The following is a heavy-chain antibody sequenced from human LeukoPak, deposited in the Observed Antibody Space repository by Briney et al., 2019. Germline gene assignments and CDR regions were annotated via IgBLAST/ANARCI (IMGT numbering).Heavy chain of an antibody. CDR2: INHGGST. CDR1: GGSFSGYY. J-gene: IGHJ6*03. CDR3: ARGPIVATIDYYYYMDV. V-gene: IGHV4-34*01. D-gene: IGHD5-12*01. Sequence: SETLSLTCAVSGGSFSGYYWSWIRQPPGKGLEWIGYINHGGSTNFNQSLKSRFTISVDTSKNQFSLKLSSVTAADTAVYYCARGPIVATIDYYYYMDVWGKGTTVTVSS.